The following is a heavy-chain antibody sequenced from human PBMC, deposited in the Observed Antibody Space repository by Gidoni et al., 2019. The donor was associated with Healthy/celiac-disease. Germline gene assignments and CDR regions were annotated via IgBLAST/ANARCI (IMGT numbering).Heavy chain of an antibody. V-gene: IGHV3-30*18. J-gene: IGHJ6*03. CDR1: GFTFSSYG. CDR2: ISYDGSNK. CDR3: AKANGFYYYYMDV. Sequence: QVQLVESGGGVVQPGRSLRLSCAASGFTFSSYGMHWVRQAPGKGLEWVAVISYDGSNKYYADSVKGRFTISRDNSKNTLYLQMNSLRAEDTAVYYCAKANGFYYYYMDVWGKGTTVTVSS. D-gene: IGHD1-1*01.